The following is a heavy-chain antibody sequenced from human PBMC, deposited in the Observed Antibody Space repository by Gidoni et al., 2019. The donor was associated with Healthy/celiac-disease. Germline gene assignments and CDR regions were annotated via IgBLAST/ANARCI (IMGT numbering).Heavy chain of an antibody. V-gene: IGHV4-39*01. CDR1: GASIISTSYY. Sequence: QLQLPESGPGLVKPSETLSLTCTVSGASIISTSYYWGWIRQPPGKGLEWIGSSYYSGSTYYNPALKSRVTISVETSKNQFALKLSSVTAADTAVYYCARQPRDTAMVEPYDYYYGMDVWGQGTTVTVSS. D-gene: IGHD5-18*01. CDR2: SYYSGST. CDR3: ARQPRDTAMVEPYDYYYGMDV. J-gene: IGHJ6*02.